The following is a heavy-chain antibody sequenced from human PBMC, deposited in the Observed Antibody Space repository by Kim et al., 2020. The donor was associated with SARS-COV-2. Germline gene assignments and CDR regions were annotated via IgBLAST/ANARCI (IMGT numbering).Heavy chain of an antibody. V-gene: IGHV1-45*02. D-gene: IGHD3-3*02. J-gene: IGHJ3*02. Sequence: SVKVSCKASGYTFTYRYLHWVRQAPGQALEWMGWITPFNGNTNYAQKFQDRVTITRDRSMSTAYMELSSLRSEDTAMYYCAVAFNERRAFDIWGQGTMVTVSS. CDR1: GYTFTYRY. CDR3: AVAFNERRAFDI. CDR2: ITPFNGNT.